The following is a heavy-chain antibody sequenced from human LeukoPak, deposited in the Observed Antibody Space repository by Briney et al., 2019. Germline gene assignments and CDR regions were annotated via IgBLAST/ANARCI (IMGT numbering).Heavy chain of an antibody. V-gene: IGHV1-2*02. Sequence: ASVKVSCTASAYTFTVYNMHWVRQGPGQGLEWLGWINPNSGGTNNAQKFQGRVTMTRDTSISTAYMELSGLRSDDTAVYHCVRGLDSNQVNWFDPWGQGTLVTVCS. D-gene: IGHD4-11*01. CDR3: VRGLDSNQVNWFDP. J-gene: IGHJ5*02. CDR1: AYTFTVYN. CDR2: INPNSGGT.